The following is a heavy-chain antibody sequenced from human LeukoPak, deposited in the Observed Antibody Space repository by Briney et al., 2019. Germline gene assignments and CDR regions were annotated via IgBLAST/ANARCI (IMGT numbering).Heavy chain of an antibody. J-gene: IGHJ6*03. Sequence: GGSLRLSCAASGFTFSSYAMSWVRQAPGKGLEWVSAISGSGGSTYYADSVKGRFTISRDNSKNTLYLQMNSLRAEDTAVYYCAKSVGWSEEWLPPDYYYYMDVWGKGTTVTVSS. D-gene: IGHD3-3*01. CDR3: AKSVGWSEEWLPPDYYYYMDV. CDR1: GFTFSSYA. V-gene: IGHV3-23*01. CDR2: ISGSGGST.